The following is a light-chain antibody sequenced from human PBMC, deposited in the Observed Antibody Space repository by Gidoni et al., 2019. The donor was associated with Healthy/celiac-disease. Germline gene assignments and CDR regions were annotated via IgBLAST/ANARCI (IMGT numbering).Light chain of an antibody. V-gene: IGLV1-51*02. Sequence: QSVLTQPPSVSAAPGQKVPISCSGSSSNIGTNYVSWYQQLPGTAPKLLIYENNKRPSGIPDRFSGSKSGPSATLGITGLQTGDEADYYCGTWDSSLSAVVFGGGTKLTVL. CDR2: ENN. CDR1: SSNIGTNY. CDR3: GTWDSSLSAVV. J-gene: IGLJ2*01.